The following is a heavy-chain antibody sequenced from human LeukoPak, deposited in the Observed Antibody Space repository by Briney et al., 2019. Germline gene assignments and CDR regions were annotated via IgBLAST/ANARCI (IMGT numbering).Heavy chain of an antibody. D-gene: IGHD3-9*01. V-gene: IGHV1-8*01. CDR1: GYTFTSYG. CDR2: MNPNSGNT. CDR3: ARGPTYYDILTGHTYYYYGMDV. J-gene: IGHJ6*02. Sequence: ASVKVSCKASGYTFTSYGINWVRQATGQGLEWMGWMNPNSGNTGYAQKFQGRVTMTRNTSISTAYMELSSLRSEDTAVYYCARGPTYYDILTGHTYYYYGMDVWGQGTTVTVSS.